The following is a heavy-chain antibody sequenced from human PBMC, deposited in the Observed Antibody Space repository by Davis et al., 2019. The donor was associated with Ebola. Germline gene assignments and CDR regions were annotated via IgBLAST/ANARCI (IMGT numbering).Heavy chain of an antibody. CDR2: LKEDGSEK. CDR1: GFTFRSSW. V-gene: IGHV3-7*03. Sequence: GESLKISCAASGFTFRSSWMSWVRQAPGKGLEWVAKLKEDGSEKLEVYTVKGRFTITRDNAKDSLYLQMKRLRAEDTAVYYCARGSRNMDVWGQGTTVTVSS. CDR3: ARGSRNMDV. J-gene: IGHJ6*02.